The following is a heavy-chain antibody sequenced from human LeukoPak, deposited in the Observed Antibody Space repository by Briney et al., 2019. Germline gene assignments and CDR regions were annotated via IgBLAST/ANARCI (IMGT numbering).Heavy chain of an antibody. J-gene: IGHJ4*02. CDR2: IGSSSSTI. D-gene: IGHD5-24*01. Sequence: GGSLRLSCAASGFTFSSYSMNWVRQAPGKGLEWVSYIGSSSSTIYYADSVKGRFTISRDNAKNSLYLQMNSLRAEDTAVYYCAMGVATTFDYWGQGTLVTVSS. CDR1: GFTFSSYS. CDR3: AMGVATTFDY. V-gene: IGHV3-48*01.